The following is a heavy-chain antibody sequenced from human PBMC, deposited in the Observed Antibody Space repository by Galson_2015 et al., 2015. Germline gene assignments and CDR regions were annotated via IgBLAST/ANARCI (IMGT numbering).Heavy chain of an antibody. CDR2: INQDGSEK. J-gene: IGHJ4*01. CDR3: ARGRGHNY. Sequence: SPRLSCAASGFIFSDHWMTWVRQAPAKGLEWVANINQDGSEKYYVDSVKGRFTISRDNAKNSLYLQMNSLRAEDTAVYYCARGRGHNYWGQGTLVTVSS. CDR1: GFIFSDHW. V-gene: IGHV3-7*01.